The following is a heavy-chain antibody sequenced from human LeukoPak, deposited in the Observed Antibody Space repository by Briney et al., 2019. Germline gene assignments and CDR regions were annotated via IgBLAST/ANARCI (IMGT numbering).Heavy chain of an antibody. J-gene: IGHJ4*02. Sequence: SGPTLMNPQTLTLTCTFSGFSLTPSGVGVGWIRQPPGKALEWLALVYWDDGKPYSPSLKNRLTITKDTSKNQVLLTMTNMDPVDTATYYCAHRRLEKGTAVTTGFDYWGQGILVTVSS. CDR1: GFSLTPSGVG. D-gene: IGHD4-17*01. V-gene: IGHV2-5*02. CDR3: AHRRLEKGTAVTTGFDY. CDR2: VYWDDGK.